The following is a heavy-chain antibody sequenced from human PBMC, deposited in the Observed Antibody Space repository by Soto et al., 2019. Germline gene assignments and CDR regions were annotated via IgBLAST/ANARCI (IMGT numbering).Heavy chain of an antibody. CDR3: ASIYGSGSYYYYYYYMDV. D-gene: IGHD3-10*01. CDR1: GGSISSSSYY. V-gene: IGHV4-39*01. J-gene: IGHJ6*03. Sequence: SETLSLTCTVSGGSISSSSYYWGWIRQPPGKGLEWIGSIYYSGSTYYNPSLKSRVTISVDTSKNQFSLKLSSVTAADTAVYYCASIYGSGSYYYYYYYMDVWGKGTTVTVSS. CDR2: IYYSGST.